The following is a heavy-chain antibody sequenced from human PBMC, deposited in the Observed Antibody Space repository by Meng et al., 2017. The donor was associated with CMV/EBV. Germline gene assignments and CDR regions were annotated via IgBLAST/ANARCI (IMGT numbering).Heavy chain of an antibody. J-gene: IGHJ4*02. CDR3: ARVRYCDSSACYQWYDF. CDR1: GHSISSGYY. D-gene: IGHD2-2*01. V-gene: IGHV4-38-2*02. CDR2: IHHSGNT. Sequence: GSLRLSCTVSGHSISSGYYWGWIRQPPGKELEWIGSIHHSGNTYYNPSLKSRVTISIDTSKNRFSLKLSSVTAADTAVYYCARVRYCDSSACYQWYDFWGQGTLVTVSS.